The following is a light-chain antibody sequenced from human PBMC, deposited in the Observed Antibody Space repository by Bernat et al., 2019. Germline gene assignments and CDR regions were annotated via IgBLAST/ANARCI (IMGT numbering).Light chain of an antibody. CDR2: DDS. J-gene: IGLJ1*01. Sequence: SYVLTQPPSVSVAPGETATITCGGNHIGGKSVNWYRQKPGQAPVLVVYDDSDRHSGIPERVSGSNSGETATLTISRVEAADEADYYCQVWDTGSDVFGSGTKVTVL. CDR1: HIGGKS. CDR3: QVWDTGSDV. V-gene: IGLV3-21*02.